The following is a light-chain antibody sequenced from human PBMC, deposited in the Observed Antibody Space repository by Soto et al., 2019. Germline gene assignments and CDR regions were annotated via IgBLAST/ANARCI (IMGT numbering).Light chain of an antibody. CDR1: QGLSSS. CDR3: QQLYGYPLT. J-gene: IGKJ4*01. V-gene: IGKV1-9*01. CDR2: AAS. Sequence: TQSPATLSASLVDGVTITCLASQGLSSSLSWYQQRPGKAPQLLMYAASTLRSFVPAIFSSSGAWTKFTLTISSLQPADFSAYYCQQLYGYPLTFGGGTKVDI.